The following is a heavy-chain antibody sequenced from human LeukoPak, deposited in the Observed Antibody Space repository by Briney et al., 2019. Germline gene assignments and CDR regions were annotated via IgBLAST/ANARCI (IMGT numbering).Heavy chain of an antibody. CDR2: ISSSSSTI. J-gene: IGHJ6*03. CDR3: AKDGDILTGYYYYYYYMDV. Sequence: GGSLRLSCAASGFTFNSYSMNWVRQSPGKGLEWVSYISSSSSTIYYADSVKGRFTISRDNAKNSLYLQMNSLRAEDTAVYYCAKDGDILTGYYYYYYYMDVWGKGTTVTISS. V-gene: IGHV3-48*01. D-gene: IGHD3-9*01. CDR1: GFTFNSYS.